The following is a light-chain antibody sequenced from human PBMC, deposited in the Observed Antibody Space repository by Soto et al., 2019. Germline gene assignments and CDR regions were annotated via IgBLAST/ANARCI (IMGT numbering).Light chain of an antibody. V-gene: IGKV1-27*01. CDR2: AAS. J-gene: IGKJ3*01. CDR3: QKYNNAPFT. CDR1: QGIGNY. Sequence: DIQMTQSPSSLSASVGERVTITCRASQGIGNYLAWYQQKAGKAPKLLIYAASTLQSGVPSRFSGSGSETDFTLTISSLQPEDVANYYCQKYNNAPFTFGPGTKGDGK.